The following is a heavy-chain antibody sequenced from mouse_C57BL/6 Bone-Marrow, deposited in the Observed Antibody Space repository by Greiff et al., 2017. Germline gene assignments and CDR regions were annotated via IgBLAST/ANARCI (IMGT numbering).Heavy chain of an antibody. J-gene: IGHJ3*01. CDR2: IDPENGDT. D-gene: IGHD2-4*01. Sequence: VQLKQSGAELVRPGASVKLSCTASGFNIKDDYMHWVKQRPEQGLAWIGWIDPENGDTEYASKFQGKATITADTSSNTAYLQLSSLTSEDTAVYYCTLIYYDYDPAWFAYGGQGTLVTVSA. CDR3: TLIYYDYDPAWFAY. CDR1: GFNIKDDY. V-gene: IGHV14-4*01.